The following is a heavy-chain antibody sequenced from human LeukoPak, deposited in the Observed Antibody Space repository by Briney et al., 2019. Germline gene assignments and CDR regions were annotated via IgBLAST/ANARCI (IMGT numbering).Heavy chain of an antibody. CDR2: IYYSGST. CDR3: ARVLRYFDGRSFDP. D-gene: IGHD3-9*01. CDR1: GGSISSYY. J-gene: IGHJ5*02. V-gene: IGHV4-59*01. Sequence: SETLSLTCTVSGGSISSYYWSWIRQPPGKGLEWIGYIYYSGSTNYNPSLKSRVTISVDTSKNQFSLELSSVTAADTAVYYCARVLRYFDGRSFDPWGQGTLVTVSS.